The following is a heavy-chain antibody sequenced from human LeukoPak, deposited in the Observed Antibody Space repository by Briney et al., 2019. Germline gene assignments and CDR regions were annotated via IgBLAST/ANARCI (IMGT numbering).Heavy chain of an antibody. D-gene: IGHD2-2*01. CDR2: IWYDGSNK. V-gene: IGHV3-33*01. Sequence: PGGSLRLSCAASGFTFSSYGMHWVRQAPGRGLEWVAVIWYDGSNKYYADSVKGRFTISRENYKNTLYLQMNSLRAEDTAVYYCARDLGYCSSTSCAQLDYWGQGTLVTVSS. CDR3: ARDLGYCSSTSCAQLDY. CDR1: GFTFSSYG. J-gene: IGHJ4*02.